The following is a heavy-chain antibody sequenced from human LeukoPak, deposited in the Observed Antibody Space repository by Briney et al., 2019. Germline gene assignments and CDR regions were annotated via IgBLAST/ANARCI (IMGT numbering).Heavy chain of an antibody. J-gene: IGHJ4*02. V-gene: IGHV3-21*01. D-gene: IGHD2-2*01. CDR1: GFTFSSYS. CDR2: ISSSSSYI. CDR3: ARARYCSSTSCYGIDY. Sequence: GGSLRLSCAASGFTFSSYSMNWVRQAPGKGLEWVSSISSSSSYIYYADSVKGRFTISGDNAKNSLYLQMNSLRAEDTAVYYCARARYCSSTSCYGIDYWGQGTLVTVSS.